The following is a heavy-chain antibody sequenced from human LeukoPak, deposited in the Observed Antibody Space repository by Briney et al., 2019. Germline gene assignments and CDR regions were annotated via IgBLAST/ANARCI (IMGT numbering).Heavy chain of an antibody. Sequence: GASVKVSCKASGYTFTGYYMHWVRQAPGQGLEWMGWINPNSGGTNYAQKFQGRVTMTTDTSTSTAYMELRSLRSDDTAVYYCARGSTARYYDSSGYYRGAVDYWGQGTLVTISS. CDR3: ARGSTARYYDSSGYYRGAVDY. CDR1: GYTFTGYY. V-gene: IGHV1-2*02. J-gene: IGHJ4*02. CDR2: INPNSGGT. D-gene: IGHD3-22*01.